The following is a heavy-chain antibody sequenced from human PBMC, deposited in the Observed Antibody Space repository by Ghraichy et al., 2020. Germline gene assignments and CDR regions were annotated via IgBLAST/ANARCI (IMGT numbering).Heavy chain of an antibody. CDR2: ISYDGSNK. CDR3: AKTRRYDFWSGYLGY. CDR1: GFTFSSYG. D-gene: IGHD3-3*01. J-gene: IGHJ4*02. V-gene: IGHV3-30*18. Sequence: GGSLRLSCAASGFTFSSYGMHWVRQAPGKGLEWVAVISYDGSNKYYADSVKGRFTISRDNSKNTLYLQMNSLRAEDTAVYYCAKTRRYDFWSGYLGYWGQGTLVTVSS.